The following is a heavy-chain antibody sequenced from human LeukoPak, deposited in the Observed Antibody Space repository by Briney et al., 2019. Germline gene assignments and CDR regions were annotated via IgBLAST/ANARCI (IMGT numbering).Heavy chain of an antibody. CDR1: GFTFSSYA. CDR3: AKGDSSGWQYYFYGMDV. D-gene: IGHD6-19*01. J-gene: IGHJ6*02. Sequence: GGSLRLSCAASGFTFSSYAMSWVRQAPGKGLEWVSAISGSGGSTYYADSVKGRFTISRDNSKNTLYLQMNSLRAEDTAVYYCAKGDSSGWQYYFYGMDVWGQGTTVTVSS. V-gene: IGHV3-23*01. CDR2: ISGSGGST.